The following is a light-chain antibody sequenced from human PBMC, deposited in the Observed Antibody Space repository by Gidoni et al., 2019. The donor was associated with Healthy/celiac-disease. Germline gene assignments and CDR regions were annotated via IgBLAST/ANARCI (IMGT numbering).Light chain of an antibody. CDR3: QQRSNWPPGFT. V-gene: IGKV3-11*01. CDR1: QSVISY. J-gene: IGKJ3*01. Sequence: EIVLTQSPATLSLSPGERATLSCRASQSVISYLAWYQQKPGQAPRLLIYDASNRATGIPARFSGSVSGTDFTLTISSLEPEDFAVYYCQQRSNWPPGFTFGPGTKVDIK. CDR2: DAS.